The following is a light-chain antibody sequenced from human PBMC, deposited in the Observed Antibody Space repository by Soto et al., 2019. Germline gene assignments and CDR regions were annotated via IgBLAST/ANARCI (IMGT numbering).Light chain of an antibody. V-gene: IGLV2-14*01. CDR1: SSYVGGYNY. CDR3: SSHTSSATWV. J-gene: IGLJ3*02. CDR2: DVS. Sequence: QSALTQPASVSGSPGQSITISCTGTSSYVGGYNYVSWFQQHPGKAPKLMIYDVSNRPSGVSDRFSGSKSGNTASLTISGLQAEDEADYYCSSHTSSATWVFGGGTKLTVL.